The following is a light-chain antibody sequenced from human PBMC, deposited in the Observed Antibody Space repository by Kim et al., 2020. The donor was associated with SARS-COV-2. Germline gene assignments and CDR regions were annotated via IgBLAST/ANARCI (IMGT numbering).Light chain of an antibody. Sequence: QSALTQPASVSGSPGQSITISCTGTSSDVGSYNLVSWYQQHPGKAPKLMIYEVNKRPSGISNRFSGSKSGNTASLTISGLQAEDDSDYYCCSYAGSSTFVFGGGTQLTVL. CDR3: CSYAGSSTFV. V-gene: IGLV2-23*02. J-gene: IGLJ2*01. CDR2: EVN. CDR1: SSDVGSYNL.